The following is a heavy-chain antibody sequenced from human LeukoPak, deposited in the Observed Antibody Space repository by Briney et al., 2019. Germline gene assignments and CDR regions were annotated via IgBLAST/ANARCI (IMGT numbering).Heavy chain of an antibody. D-gene: IGHD3-22*01. Sequence: SGGSLRLSCAASGFTFSSYAMHWVRQAPGKGLEYVSAISSNGGSTYYANSVKGRFTISRDNSKNTLYLQMGSLRAEDMAVYYCARENVDSSGYYYVLWGSFDYWGQGTLVTVSS. CDR2: ISSNGGST. CDR1: GFTFSSYA. J-gene: IGHJ4*02. V-gene: IGHV3-64*01. CDR3: ARENVDSSGYYYVLWGSFDY.